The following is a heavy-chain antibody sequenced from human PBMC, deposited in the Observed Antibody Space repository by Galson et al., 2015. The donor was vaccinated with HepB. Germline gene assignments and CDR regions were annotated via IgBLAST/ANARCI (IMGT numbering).Heavy chain of an antibody. D-gene: IGHD3-22*01. V-gene: IGHV3-33*01. CDR2: IWYDGSNK. CDR1: GFTFSSYG. CDR3: ARGGDYCDSSGLYFDL. J-gene: IGHJ2*01. Sequence: SLRLSCAASGFTFSSYGMHWVRQAPGKGLEWVAVIWYDGSNKYYADSVKGRFTISRDNSKNTLYLQMNSLRAEDTAVYYCARGGDYCDSSGLYFDLWGRGTLVTVSS.